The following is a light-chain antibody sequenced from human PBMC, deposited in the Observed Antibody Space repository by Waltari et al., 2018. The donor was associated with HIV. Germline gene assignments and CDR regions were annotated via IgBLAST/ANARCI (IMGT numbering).Light chain of an antibody. CDR2: GGS. V-gene: IGLV2-23*01. CDR3: CAYANSSTSFDV. CDR1: SSDVGTYNL. J-gene: IGLJ1*01. Sequence: QSALTQPASVSGSPGQSITSSCTGTSSDVGTYNLVPWYQQPPGEAPNLILFGGSERPSGVSSRFSGSKSGNAASLTISGLQAEDEADYYCCAYANSSTSFDVFGSGTKVTVL.